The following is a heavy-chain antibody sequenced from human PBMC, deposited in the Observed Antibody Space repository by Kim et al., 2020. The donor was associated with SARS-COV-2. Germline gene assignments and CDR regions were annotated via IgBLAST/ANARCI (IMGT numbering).Heavy chain of an antibody. Sequence: ASVKVSCKASGYTLTSYYMHWVRQAPGQGLEWMGIINPSGGSTIYAQKFQGRVTMTRDTSTSTVYMELRSLRSEDTAVYYCARAVNRDFWSGYWVYWGQGTLVTVSS. D-gene: IGHD3-3*01. J-gene: IGHJ4*02. V-gene: IGHV1-46*01. CDR1: GYTLTSYY. CDR3: ARAVNRDFWSGYWVY. CDR2: INPSGGST.